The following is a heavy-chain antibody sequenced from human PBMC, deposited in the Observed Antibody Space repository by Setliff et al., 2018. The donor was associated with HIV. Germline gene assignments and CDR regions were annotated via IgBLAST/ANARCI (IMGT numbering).Heavy chain of an antibody. CDR2: ISSSGSYI. V-gene: IGHV3-21*01. Sequence: PGGSLRLSCVASGFTFSSYSMNWVRQAPGKGLEWVSSISSSGSYIYYTDSVKGRFTISRDNAKNSLYLQMNSLRAEDTAVYYCARAHSGSYYYYYYMDVWGKGTTVTVSS. D-gene: IGHD1-26*01. CDR3: ARAHSGSYYYYYYMDV. CDR1: GFTFSSYS. J-gene: IGHJ6*03.